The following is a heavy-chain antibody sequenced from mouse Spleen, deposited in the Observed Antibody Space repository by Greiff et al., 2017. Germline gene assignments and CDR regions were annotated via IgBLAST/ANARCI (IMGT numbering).Heavy chain of an antibody. J-gene: IGHJ2*01. CDR1: GFSFSSYA. CDR2: INSNGGST. V-gene: IGHV5-6-2*01. Sequence: EVKLMESGGGLVKPGGSLKLSCAASGFSFSSYAMSWVRQTPEKRLEWVAAINSNGGSTYYSDTVKDRFTISRDNAKNTLYLQMGNLRSEDTALYYYARGRDYFDYWGQGTTLTVSS. CDR3: ARGRDYFDY.